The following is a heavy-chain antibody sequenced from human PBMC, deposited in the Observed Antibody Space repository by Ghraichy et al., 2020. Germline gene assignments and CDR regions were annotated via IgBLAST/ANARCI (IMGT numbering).Heavy chain of an antibody. CDR1: GDSVSSNSAA. V-gene: IGHV6-1*01. Sequence: SQTLSLTCAISGDSVSSNSAAWNWIRQSPSRGLEWLGRTYYRSKWYNDYAVSVKSRITINPDTSKNQFSLQLNSVTPEDTAVYYCARDVAAAGRNYYYYYGMDVWGQGTTVTVSS. CDR3: ARDVAAAGRNYYYYYGMDV. CDR2: TYYRSKWYN. D-gene: IGHD6-13*01. J-gene: IGHJ6*02.